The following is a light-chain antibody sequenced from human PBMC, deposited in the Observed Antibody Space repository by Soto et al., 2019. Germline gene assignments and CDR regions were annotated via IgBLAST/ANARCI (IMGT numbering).Light chain of an antibody. J-gene: IGKJ2*01. Sequence: DIQMTQSPSTLSASVGDRVTITCRASQSISSWLAWYQQKPGKAPKLLIYKASSLESGVPSRFSGSGSGTEFTLTISSLQPDDFATDYCQQYNSYPLYTFGQGTELEIK. CDR3: QQYNSYPLYT. CDR2: KAS. V-gene: IGKV1-5*03. CDR1: QSISSW.